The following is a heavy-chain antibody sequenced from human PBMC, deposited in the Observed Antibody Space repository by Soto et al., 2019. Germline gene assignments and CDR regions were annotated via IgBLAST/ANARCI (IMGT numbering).Heavy chain of an antibody. CDR3: ARGRTDEGCSSTSCYLRQPFGVVTPGYYFDY. Sequence: SETLSLTCAVYGGSFSGYYWSWIRQPPGKGLEWIGEINHSGSTNYNPSLKSRVTISVDTSKNQFSLKLSSVTAADTAVYYCARGRTDEGCSSTSCYLRQPFGVVTPGYYFDYWGQGTLVTVSS. J-gene: IGHJ4*02. CDR1: GGSFSGYY. D-gene: IGHD2-2*01. CDR2: INHSGST. V-gene: IGHV4-34*01.